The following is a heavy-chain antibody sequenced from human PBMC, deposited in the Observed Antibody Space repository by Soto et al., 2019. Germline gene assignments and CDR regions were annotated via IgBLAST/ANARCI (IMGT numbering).Heavy chain of an antibody. CDR1: GGSINSDYYH. J-gene: IGHJ6*02. V-gene: IGHV4-30-4*08. Sequence: SETLSHTCTVSGGSINSDYYHWTWIRQSPRKGLEWIGYIHHSGAILYNPSFKSRLAISVDTSKNQFSLHLSSVTDTDTAVYFCAREDDRGDSLDVWGQGTSVTVSS. CDR3: AREDDRGDSLDV. D-gene: IGHD2-21*02. CDR2: IHHSGAI.